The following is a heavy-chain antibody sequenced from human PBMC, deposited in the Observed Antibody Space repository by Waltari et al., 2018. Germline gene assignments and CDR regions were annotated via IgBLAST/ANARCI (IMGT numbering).Heavy chain of an antibody. CDR3: AKVEYSSSPVDH. J-gene: IGHJ4*02. D-gene: IGHD6-6*01. CDR1: GFTFSSYG. Sequence: QVQLVESGGGVVQPGGSLRLSCAASGFTFSSYGMHWVRQAPGKGLEWVAFIRYDGSNKYYADSVKGRFTISRDNSKNTLYLQMNSLSAEDTAVYYCAKVEYSSSPVDHWGQGTLVTVSS. V-gene: IGHV3-30*02. CDR2: IRYDGSNK.